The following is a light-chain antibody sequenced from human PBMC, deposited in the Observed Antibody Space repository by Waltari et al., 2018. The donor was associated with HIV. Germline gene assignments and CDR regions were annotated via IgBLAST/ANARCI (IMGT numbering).Light chain of an antibody. Sequence: ENVLTQSPGTLSLSPGERASRSVSSNYLTWYQQRPGQAPRLLIYAASTRATAIPDRFSGSGSGTDFTLTISRLEPEDFAVYYCQQYGTSPYTFGQGTKVEI. V-gene: IGKV3-20*01. CDR1: RSVSSNY. CDR3: QQYGTSPYT. CDR2: AAS. J-gene: IGKJ2*01.